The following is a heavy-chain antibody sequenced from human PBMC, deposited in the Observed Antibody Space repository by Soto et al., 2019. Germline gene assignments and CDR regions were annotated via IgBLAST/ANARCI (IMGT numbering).Heavy chain of an antibody. V-gene: IGHV3-23*01. CDR3: AKDRKSDSGWYWDY. D-gene: IGHD6-19*01. CDR1: GFTFSDYA. Sequence: GGSLRLSCAASGFTFSDYAMSWVRQAPGKGLEWVSAISASGGTTYYADSVRGRFTISRDNSKNTLYLQMNSLRAEDTVVYYCAKDRKSDSGWYWDYRAQRTLVTVSS. CDR2: ISASGGTT. J-gene: IGHJ4*02.